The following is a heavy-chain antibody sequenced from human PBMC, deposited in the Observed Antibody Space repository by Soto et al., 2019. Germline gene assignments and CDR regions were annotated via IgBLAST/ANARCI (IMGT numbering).Heavy chain of an antibody. J-gene: IGHJ6*02. V-gene: IGHV3-53*04. CDR3: ARAGVASCDSSCYYMPYYYYGMDV. CDR2: IYSGGST. D-gene: IGHD3-22*01. Sequence: EAQLLESGGGLVQPGGSLRLSCAASGFTVSSNYMSWVRQAPGKGLEWVSVIYSGGSTYYADSEKGRFTISRHNSKNTLYHQMNSLRAEDTDVYYCARAGVASCDSSCYYMPYYYYGMDVWGQGTTVTVSS. CDR1: GFTVSSNY.